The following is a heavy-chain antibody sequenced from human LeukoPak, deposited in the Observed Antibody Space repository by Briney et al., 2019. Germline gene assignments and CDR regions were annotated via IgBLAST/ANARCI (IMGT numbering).Heavy chain of an antibody. CDR1: GGSFSGYY. CDR3: ARGQWFRAF. Sequence: PSETLSLTCAVYGGSFSGYYWTWIRQPPGRGLEWIGEVHYRGSATYNPSLKSRVTISVDTSINQFSLKMNSVTAADTAVYYCARGQWFRAFWSRGTPVTVSS. CDR2: VHYRGSA. V-gene: IGHV4-34*01. D-gene: IGHD3-10*01. J-gene: IGHJ4*02.